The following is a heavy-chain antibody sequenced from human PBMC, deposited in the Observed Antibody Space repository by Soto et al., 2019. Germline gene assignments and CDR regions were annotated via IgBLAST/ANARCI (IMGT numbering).Heavy chain of an antibody. J-gene: IGHJ4*02. CDR1: GGTFSSYA. CDR3: ARGGKSEFGGVLPGDY. CDR2: IIPIFGTA. D-gene: IGHD3-3*01. V-gene: IGHV1-69*01. Sequence: QVQLMQSGAEVKRPGSSVKVSCKASGGTFSSYAISWVRQAPGQGLEWMGGIIPIFGTANYAQKFQGRVTITADESTSTAYMELSSLRSEDTAVYYCARGGKSEFGGVLPGDYWGQGTLVTVSS.